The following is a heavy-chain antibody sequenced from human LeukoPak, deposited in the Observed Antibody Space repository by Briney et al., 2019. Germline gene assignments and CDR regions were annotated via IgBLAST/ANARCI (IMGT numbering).Heavy chain of an antibody. CDR3: ARDRRGIFFDY. D-gene: IGHD6-13*01. V-gene: IGHV3-7*01. CDR2: IKQDGSEK. Sequence: GGSLRLSCAASGFTFSSYWMSWVRQAPGKGLEWVANIKQDGSEKYYVDSVKGRFTISRDNAKDSLYLQMNSLRAEDTAVYYCARDRRGIFFDYWGQGTLVTVSS. J-gene: IGHJ4*02. CDR1: GFTFSSYW.